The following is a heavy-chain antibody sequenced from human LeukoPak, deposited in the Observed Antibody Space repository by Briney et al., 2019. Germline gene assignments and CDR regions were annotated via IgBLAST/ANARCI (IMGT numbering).Heavy chain of an antibody. CDR2: ISGSGGST. J-gene: IGHJ4*02. Sequence: GGSLRLSCAASGFTFSSYAMSWVRQAPEKGLEWVSAISGSGGSTYYADSVKGRFTISRDNSKNTLYLQMNSLRAEDTAVYYCAKGYHYDFWSGYNYWGQGTLVTVSS. D-gene: IGHD3-3*01. V-gene: IGHV3-23*01. CDR1: GFTFSSYA. CDR3: AKGYHYDFWSGYNY.